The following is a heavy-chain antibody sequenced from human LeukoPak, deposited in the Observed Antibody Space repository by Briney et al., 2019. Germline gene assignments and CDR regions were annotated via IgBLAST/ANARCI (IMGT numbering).Heavy chain of an antibody. CDR2: IYASGST. Sequence: SETLSLTCTVSGGSISSYYWGWIRQPAGKGLEWIGRIYASGSTEYNPSLKSRVTMSVGTSKNQFSLKLSSVTAADTAVYYCARAISNDDNSGYYYWGQGTLVTVSS. CDR1: GGSISSYY. CDR3: ARAISNDDNSGYYY. J-gene: IGHJ4*02. V-gene: IGHV4-4*07. D-gene: IGHD3-22*01.